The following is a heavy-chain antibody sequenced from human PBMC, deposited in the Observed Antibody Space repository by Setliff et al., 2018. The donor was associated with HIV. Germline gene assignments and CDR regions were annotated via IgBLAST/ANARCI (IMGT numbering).Heavy chain of an antibody. Sequence: KPSETLSLTCTVSGPSVSNTDYYWGWIRLPPGKGLEWIASIHHSGSTWYNPSLKSRVTISADISKNQFSLKLFSVTAADTAVYYCARPSFGIGGGSIFDSWGQGTVVTVSS. CDR1: GPSVSNTDYY. V-gene: IGHV4-39*01. CDR2: IHHSGST. J-gene: IGHJ4*02. CDR3: ARPSFGIGGGSIFDS. D-gene: IGHD3-3*01.